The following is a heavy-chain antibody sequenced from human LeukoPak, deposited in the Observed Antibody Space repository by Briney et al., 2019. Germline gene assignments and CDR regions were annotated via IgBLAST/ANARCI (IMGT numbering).Heavy chain of an antibody. V-gene: IGHV1-69*04. J-gene: IGHJ4*02. CDR2: IIPILGIA. CDR1: GGTFSSYA. Sequence: SVKVSCKASGGTFSSYAISWVRQAPGQGLEWMGRIIPILGIANYAQKFQGRVTITADKSTSIAYMELSSLRSEDTAVYYCARESYDILTGYQLYYFDYWGQGTLVTVSS. CDR3: ARESYDILTGYQLYYFDY. D-gene: IGHD3-9*01.